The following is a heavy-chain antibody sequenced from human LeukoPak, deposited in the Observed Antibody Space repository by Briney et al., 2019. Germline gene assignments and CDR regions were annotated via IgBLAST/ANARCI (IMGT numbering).Heavy chain of an antibody. D-gene: IGHD4-23*01. CDR3: AGDSSQKGTVVTEN. Sequence: ASVKVSCKASGYTFTGYYMHWVRQAPGQGLEWMGWINPNSGGTNYAQKLQGRVTMTTDTSTSTAYMELRSLRSDDTAVYYCAGDSSQKGTVVTENWGQGTLVTVSS. CDR2: INPNSGGT. V-gene: IGHV1-2*02. CDR1: GYTFTGYY. J-gene: IGHJ4*02.